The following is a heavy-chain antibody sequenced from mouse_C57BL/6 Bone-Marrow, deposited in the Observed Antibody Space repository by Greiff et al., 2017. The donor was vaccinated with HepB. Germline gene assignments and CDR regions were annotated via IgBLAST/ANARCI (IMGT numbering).Heavy chain of an antibody. Sequence: EVKLQQSGPELVKPGASVKISCKASGYTFTDYYMNWVKQSHGKSLEWIGDINPNNGGTSYNQKFKGKATLTVDKSSSTAYMELRSLTSEDSAVYYCARRNYYGSRYAMDYWGQGTSVTVSS. D-gene: IGHD1-1*01. CDR3: ARRNYYGSRYAMDY. V-gene: IGHV1-26*01. CDR2: INPNNGGT. CDR1: GYTFTDYY. J-gene: IGHJ4*01.